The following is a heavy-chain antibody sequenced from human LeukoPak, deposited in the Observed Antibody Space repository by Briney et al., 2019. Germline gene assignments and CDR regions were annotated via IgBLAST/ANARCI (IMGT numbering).Heavy chain of an antibody. Sequence: GGSLRLSCAASGFTFSSYAMSCVRQAPGKGLEWVSAISGSGGSTYYADSVKGRFTISRDNSKNTLYLQMNSLRAEDTAVYYCAKVIYTGRFIIAAALGMDVWGQGTTVTVSS. J-gene: IGHJ6*02. CDR3: AKVIYTGRFIIAAALGMDV. D-gene: IGHD6-13*01. CDR2: ISGSGGST. V-gene: IGHV3-23*01. CDR1: GFTFSSYA.